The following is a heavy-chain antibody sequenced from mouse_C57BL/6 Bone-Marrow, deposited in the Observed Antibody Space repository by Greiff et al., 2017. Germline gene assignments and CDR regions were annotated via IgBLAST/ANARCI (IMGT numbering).Heavy chain of an antibody. CDR1: GYTFTSYG. CDR3: ARVGIYYYGSSYRGFAY. J-gene: IGHJ3*01. D-gene: IGHD1-1*01. CDR2: IYPRSGNT. Sequence: QVQLQQSGAELARPGASVKLSCKASGYTFTSYGISWVKQRTGQGLEWIGEIYPRSGNTYYNEKFKGKATLTADNSSSTAYMELRSLTSEDSAVYFWARVGIYYYGSSYRGFAYWGQGTLVTVSA. V-gene: IGHV1-81*01.